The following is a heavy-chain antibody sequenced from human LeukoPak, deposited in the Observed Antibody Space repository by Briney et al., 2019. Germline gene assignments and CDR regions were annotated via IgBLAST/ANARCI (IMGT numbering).Heavy chain of an antibody. CDR2: IYYSGST. V-gene: IGHV4-59*05. CDR1: GGSISSYY. D-gene: IGHD3-10*01. Sequence: SETLSLTCTVSGGSISSYYWSWIRQPPGKGLEWIGSIYYSGSTYYNPSLKSRVTISVDTSKNQFSLKLSSVTAADTAVYYCARGGNNWFDPWGQGTLGTVSS. J-gene: IGHJ5*02. CDR3: ARGGNNWFDP.